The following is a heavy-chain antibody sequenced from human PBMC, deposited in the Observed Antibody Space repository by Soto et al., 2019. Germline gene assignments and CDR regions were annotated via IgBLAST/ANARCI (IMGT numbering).Heavy chain of an antibody. CDR3: ARDPRIYCTSSSCHSYFDA. Sequence: QVQLVQSGAKVKKPGSSLKLSCRASGGSFTSYSISWLRQAPGQGLEWMGGIIPVFGTTSYAQRLQGRVTITADESTSTAYLDLSSLISEDTAVYYCARDPRIYCTSSSCHSYFDAWGQGTLVTVSS. CDR2: IIPVFGTT. D-gene: IGHD2-2*01. CDR1: GGSFTSYS. V-gene: IGHV1-69*01. J-gene: IGHJ4*02.